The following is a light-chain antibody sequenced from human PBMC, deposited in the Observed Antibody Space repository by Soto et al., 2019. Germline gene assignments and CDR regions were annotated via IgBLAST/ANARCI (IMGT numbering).Light chain of an antibody. J-gene: IGKJ5*01. Sequence: EIVMTQSPDTLSLSPGETATLSCRASQTIGRNYLAWYQQKPGQVPRLLIYGISTRATDIPARFSGSGSGTEFTLTIRSLQSEDFAVYYCQQYTQWPITFGQGTRLEIK. CDR2: GIS. CDR3: QQYTQWPIT. CDR1: QTIGRN. V-gene: IGKV3-15*01.